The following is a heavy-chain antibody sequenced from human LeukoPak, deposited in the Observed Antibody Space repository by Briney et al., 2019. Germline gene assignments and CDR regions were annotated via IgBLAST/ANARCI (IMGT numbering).Heavy chain of an antibody. J-gene: IGHJ4*02. CDR3: ARDAGYGYWVVDY. CDR1: GFTFTYYW. V-gene: IGHV3-7*01. D-gene: IGHD5-18*01. CDR2: INQDDTQK. Sequence: GGSLRLSCAASGFTFTYYWMSWVRQAPGKGLEWVANINQDDTQKYYVDSVKGRFAISKDNAKNSLYLQMNSLRAEDTAVYYCARDAGYGYWVVDYWGQGTLVTVSS.